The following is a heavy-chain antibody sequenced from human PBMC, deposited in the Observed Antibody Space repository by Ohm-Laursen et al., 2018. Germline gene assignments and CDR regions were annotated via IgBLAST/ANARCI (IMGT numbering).Heavy chain of an antibody. CDR1: GGSISSYY. J-gene: IGHJ6*02. CDR2: IYYSGST. Sequence: GTLSLTCTVSGGSISSYYWSWIRQPPGKGLEWIGCIYYSGSTNYNPSLKSRVTISVDTSKNQFSLKLSSVTAADTAVYYCARLNPRYYYYGMDVWGQGTTVTVSS. V-gene: IGHV4-59*08. CDR3: ARLNPRYYYYGMDV.